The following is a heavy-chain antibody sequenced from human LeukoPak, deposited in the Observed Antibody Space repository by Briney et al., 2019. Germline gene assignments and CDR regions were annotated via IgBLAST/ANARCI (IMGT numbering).Heavy chain of an antibody. CDR1: GGTFSSYA. Sequence: SVKVSCKASGGTFSSYAISCVRQAPGQGLEWMGGIIPIFGTANYAQKFQGRVTMTRDMSTSTVYMELSSLRSEDTAVYYCARDLIVGATIGFDYWGQGTLVTASS. V-gene: IGHV1-69*05. J-gene: IGHJ4*02. D-gene: IGHD1-26*01. CDR2: IIPIFGTA. CDR3: ARDLIVGATIGFDY.